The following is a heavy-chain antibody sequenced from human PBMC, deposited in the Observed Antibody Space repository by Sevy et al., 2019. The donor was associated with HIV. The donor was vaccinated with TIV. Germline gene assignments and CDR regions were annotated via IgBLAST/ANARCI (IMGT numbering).Heavy chain of an antibody. CDR1: GGSISSSSYY. V-gene: IGHV4-39*01. Sequence: SETLSLTCTVSGGSISSSSYYWGWIRQPPGKGLEWIGSIYYSGSTYYNPSLKSRVTISVDTSKNQFSLKLGSVTAADTAVYYCARLYNRNDDGYNWFDPWGQGTLVTVSS. CDR3: ARLYNRNDDGYNWFDP. D-gene: IGHD1-1*01. CDR2: IYYSGST. J-gene: IGHJ5*02.